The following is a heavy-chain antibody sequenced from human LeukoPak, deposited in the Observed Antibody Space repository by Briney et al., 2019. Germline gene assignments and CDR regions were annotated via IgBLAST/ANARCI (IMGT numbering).Heavy chain of an antibody. D-gene: IGHD3-22*01. CDR3: ARSSYYDSSGYYNSLDYFDY. Sequence: ASVKVSCKASGYTFTSYGISWVRQAPGQGLEWMGWMNPNSGNTGYAQKFQGRVTMTRNTSISTAYMELSSLRSEDTAVYYCARSSYYDSSGYYNSLDYFDYWGQGTLVTVSS. V-gene: IGHV1-8*02. CDR2: MNPNSGNT. CDR1: GYTFTSYG. J-gene: IGHJ4*02.